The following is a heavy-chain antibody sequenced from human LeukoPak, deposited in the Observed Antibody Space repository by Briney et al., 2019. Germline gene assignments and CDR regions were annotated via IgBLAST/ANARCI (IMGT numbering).Heavy chain of an antibody. V-gene: IGHV1-58*02. J-gene: IGHJ6*02. CDR2: IVVGSGNT. CDR1: GFTFTSSA. Sequence: GASVKVSCKASGFTFTSSAMQWVRQPRGQHLEWVGWIVVGSGNTNYAQKFQERVTIIRDMSTSTAYMELSSLRSEDTAVYYCAAGVVVIGYYYYGMDVWGQGTTVTVSS. CDR3: AAGVVVIGYYYYGMDV. D-gene: IGHD3-22*01.